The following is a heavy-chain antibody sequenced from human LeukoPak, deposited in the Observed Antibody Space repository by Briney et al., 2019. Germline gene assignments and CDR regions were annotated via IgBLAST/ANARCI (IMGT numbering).Heavy chain of an antibody. D-gene: IGHD3-10*01. Sequence: SETLSLTCTVSGGSISSYYWSWIRQPPGKGLEWIGYIYYSGSTNYNPSLKSRVTISVDTSKNQFSLKLSSVTAADTAVYYCARHPGAGWFDPWGQGTLVTVPS. J-gene: IGHJ5*02. CDR2: IYYSGST. CDR1: GGSISSYY. V-gene: IGHV4-59*08. CDR3: ARHPGAGWFDP.